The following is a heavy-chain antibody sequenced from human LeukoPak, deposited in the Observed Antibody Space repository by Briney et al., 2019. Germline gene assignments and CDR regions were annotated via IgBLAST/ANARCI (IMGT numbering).Heavy chain of an antibody. J-gene: IGHJ3*02. V-gene: IGHV3-48*01. CDR1: GFTFSLYS. CDR2: ISRDDDAI. CDR3: AKGYSYGSDHDAFDI. D-gene: IGHD5-18*01. Sequence: GGSLRLSCTASGFTFSLYSMNWVRQAPGKGPEWVSYISRDDDAIYYADSVKGRFTISRDNARNSLYLQMNSLRAEDTAVYYCAKGYSYGSDHDAFDIWGQGTMVTVSS.